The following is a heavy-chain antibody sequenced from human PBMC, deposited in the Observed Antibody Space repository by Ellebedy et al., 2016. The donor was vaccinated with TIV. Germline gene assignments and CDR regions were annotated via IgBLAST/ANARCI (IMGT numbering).Heavy chain of an antibody. Sequence: PGGSLRLSCTTSGFRFGDYSMSWFRQAPGKGPEWISFIRSNGYGETPKYAASVQGRFIISRDDSKSIAYLQMNRLKSDDTGVYYCSKTDCGGDCYPDYWGQGTLVTVSS. D-gene: IGHD2-21*02. J-gene: IGHJ4*02. CDR2: IRSNGYGETP. V-gene: IGHV3-49*03. CDR1: GFRFGDYS. CDR3: SKTDCGGDCYPDY.